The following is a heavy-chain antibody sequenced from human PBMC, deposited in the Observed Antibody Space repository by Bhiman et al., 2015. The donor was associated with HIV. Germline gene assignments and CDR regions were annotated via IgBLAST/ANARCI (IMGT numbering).Heavy chain of an antibody. Sequence: EVQLVESGGGLVQPGGSLRLSCAASGYTFSRYWMSWVRQAPGKGLEWVANIKQDGSEKYYVDSVKGRFTISRDNAKNSLYLQMNSLRAEDTAVYYCATYCSSTSCSNWFDPWGQGTLVTVSS. J-gene: IGHJ5*02. V-gene: IGHV3-7*02. D-gene: IGHD2-2*01. CDR1: GYTFSRYW. CDR2: IKQDGSEK. CDR3: ATYCSSTSCSNWFDP.